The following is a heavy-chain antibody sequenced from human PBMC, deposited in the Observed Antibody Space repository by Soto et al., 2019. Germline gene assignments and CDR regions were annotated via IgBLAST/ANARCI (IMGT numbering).Heavy chain of an antibody. J-gene: IGHJ6*02. V-gene: IGHV3-64D*06. D-gene: IGHD6-6*01. Sequence: GGSLRLSCSASGFTFSSYAMHWVRQAPGKGLEYVSAISSNGGSTYYADSVKGGFTISRDNSKNTLYLQMSSLRAEDTAVYYFVKGCSIEYSSSSHYYYYYYGMDVWGQGTTVTVSS. CDR2: ISSNGGST. CDR3: VKGCSIEYSSSSHYYYYYYGMDV. CDR1: GFTFSSYA.